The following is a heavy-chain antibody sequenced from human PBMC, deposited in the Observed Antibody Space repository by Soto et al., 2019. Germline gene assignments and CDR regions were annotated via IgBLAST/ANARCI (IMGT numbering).Heavy chain of an antibody. V-gene: IGHV5-10-1*01. CDR1: GYSFTTYW. CDR2: IDPGDSYT. D-gene: IGHD6-19*01. J-gene: IGHJ3*02. CDR3: ARRDSSGWSGVFDI. Sequence: GESLKISCKGSGYSFTTYWISWVRQMPGKGLEWMGNIDPGDSYTNYSPSFQGHVSISADESISTAYLQWSSLKASDTAMYYCARRDSSGWSGVFDIWGQGTMVTLSS.